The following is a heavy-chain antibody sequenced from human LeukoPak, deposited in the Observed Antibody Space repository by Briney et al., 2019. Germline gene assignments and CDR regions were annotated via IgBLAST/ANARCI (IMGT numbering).Heavy chain of an antibody. CDR2: INTNTGNP. V-gene: IGHV7-4-1*02. J-gene: IGHJ4*02. CDR1: GYTFTSYA. D-gene: IGHD3-9*01. Sequence: ASVKVSCKASGYTFTSYAMNWVRQAPGQGLEWMGWINTNTGNPTYAQGFTGRFVFSLDTSVSTAYLQVSSLRAEDTAVYYCATADYDILTGYEYFDYWGQGTLVTVSS. CDR3: ATADYDILTGYEYFDY.